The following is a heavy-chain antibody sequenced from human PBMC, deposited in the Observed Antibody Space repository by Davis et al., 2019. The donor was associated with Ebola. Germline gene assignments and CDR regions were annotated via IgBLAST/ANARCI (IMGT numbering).Heavy chain of an antibody. CDR3: AASTDYPAY. D-gene: IGHD5-12*01. CDR2: IVVGSNTT. Sequence: SVKVSCKASGYTFTSYGISWVRQARGQRLEWIGWIVVGSNTTNYAQRFHERVTFTRDMSTSTVYMELRSLTSEDTAVYYCAASTDYPAYWGQGTLVTVSS. CDR1: GYTFTSYG. V-gene: IGHV1-58*02. J-gene: IGHJ4*02.